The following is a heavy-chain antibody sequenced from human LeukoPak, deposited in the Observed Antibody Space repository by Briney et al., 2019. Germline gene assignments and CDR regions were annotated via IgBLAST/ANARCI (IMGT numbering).Heavy chain of an antibody. J-gene: IGHJ4*02. CDR1: GFPFSGNA. D-gene: IGHD2-21*02. Sequence: GGSLRLSCAASGFPFSGNAMSWVRQVPGRGLEWVSGVGGDEKTHYAVFVRGRFTISRDNAKNTLFLQMSSLTIEDADVYYGPKDLSWWVTADYWGQGVLVTVSS. CDR2: VGGDEKT. CDR3: PKDLSWWVTADY. V-gene: IGHV3-23*01.